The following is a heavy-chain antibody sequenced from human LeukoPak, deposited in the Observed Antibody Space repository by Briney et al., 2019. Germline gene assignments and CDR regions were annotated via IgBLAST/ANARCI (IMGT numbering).Heavy chain of an antibody. D-gene: IGHD6-13*01. J-gene: IGHJ4*02. CDR1: GFTFSSYS. V-gene: IGHV3-48*04. CDR2: ISSSSSTI. CDR3: ARDRPYSSSWYQGPKNY. Sequence: SGGSLRLSCAASGFTFSSYSMNWVRQAPGKGLEWVSYISSSSSTIYYADSVKGRFTISRDNAKNSLYLQMNSLRAEDTAVYYCARDRPYSSSWYQGPKNYWGQGTLVTVSS.